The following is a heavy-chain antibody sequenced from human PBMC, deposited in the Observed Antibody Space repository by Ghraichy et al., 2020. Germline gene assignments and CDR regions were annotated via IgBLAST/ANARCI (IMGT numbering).Heavy chain of an antibody. D-gene: IGHD2-2*01. J-gene: IGHJ6*02. V-gene: IGHV4-34*01. Sequence: SETLSLTCAVYGGSFSGYYWSWIRQPPGKGLEWIGEINHSGSTNYNPSLKSRVTISVDTSKNQFSLKLSSVTAADTAVYYCARGRGYCSSTSCSRPYYYGMDVWSQGTTVTVS. CDR2: INHSGST. CDR1: GGSFSGYY. CDR3: ARGRGYCSSTSCSRPYYYGMDV.